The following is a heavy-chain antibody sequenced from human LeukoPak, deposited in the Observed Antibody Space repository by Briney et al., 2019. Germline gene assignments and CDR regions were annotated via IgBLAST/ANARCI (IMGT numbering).Heavy chain of an antibody. V-gene: IGHV3-23*01. CDR3: AKGMYSSSWYRIDY. D-gene: IGHD6-13*01. Sequence: GGSLRLSCAASGFTLSSYAMSWVRQAPGKGLEWVSAISGSGGSTYYADSVKGRFTISRDNSKNTLYLQMNSLRAEDTAVYYCAKGMYSSSWYRIDYWGQGTLVTVSS. CDR2: ISGSGGST. J-gene: IGHJ4*02. CDR1: GFTLSSYA.